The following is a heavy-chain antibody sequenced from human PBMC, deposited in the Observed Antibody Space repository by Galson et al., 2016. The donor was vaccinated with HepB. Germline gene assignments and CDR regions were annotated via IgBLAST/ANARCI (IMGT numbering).Heavy chain of an antibody. J-gene: IGHJ4*02. CDR2: IYYSGST. D-gene: IGHD3-16*01. Sequence: SETLSLTCIVSGGSVSSGSYYWSWIRQPPGKGLEWIGYIYYSGSTNYNPSLKSRVTISVDTSKNQFSLKLSSVTAADTALYYCASGADFYFDYWDQGTLVTVSA. CDR3: ASGADFYFDY. CDR1: GGSVSSGSYY. V-gene: IGHV4-61*01.